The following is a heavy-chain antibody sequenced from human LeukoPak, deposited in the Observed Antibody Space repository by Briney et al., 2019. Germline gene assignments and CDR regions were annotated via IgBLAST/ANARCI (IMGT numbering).Heavy chain of an antibody. CDR3: GIPRAPGCWYQVLAAFDI. V-gene: IGHV4-39*01. CDR2: IYDSGST. J-gene: IGHJ3*02. CDR1: GGSISSNTYY. D-gene: IGHD6-13*01. Sequence: SETLSLTYIVSGGSISSNTYYSGWVRQPPRKGLEWIGRIYDSGSTYYNPSLTSRVTISVDTSKNQFSLKLSSVTAADTAVYYCGIPRAPGCWYQVLAAFDIWGQGTMVTVSS.